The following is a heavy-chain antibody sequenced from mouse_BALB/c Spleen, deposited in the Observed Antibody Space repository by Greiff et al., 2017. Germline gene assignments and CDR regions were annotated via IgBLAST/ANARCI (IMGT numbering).Heavy chain of an antibody. Sequence: DVKLVESGPGLVKPSQSLSLTCSVTGYSITSGYYWNWIRQFPGNKLEWMGYISYDGSNNYNPSLKNRISITRDTSKNQFFLKLNSVTTEDTATYYCARGLLWDYWGQGTTLTVSS. CDR3: ARGLLWDY. J-gene: IGHJ2*01. D-gene: IGHD2-10*01. CDR1: GYSITSGYY. CDR2: ISYDGSN. V-gene: IGHV3-6*02.